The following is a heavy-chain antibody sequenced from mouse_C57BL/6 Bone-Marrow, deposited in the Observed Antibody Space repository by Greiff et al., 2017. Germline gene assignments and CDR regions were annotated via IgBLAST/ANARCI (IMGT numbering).Heavy chain of an antibody. J-gene: IGHJ1*03. CDR3: ARDYYGSSYWYFDV. Sequence: EVHLVESEGGLVQPGSSMKLSCTASGFTFSDYYMAWVRQVPEKGLEWVANINYDGSSTYYLDSLKSRFIISRDNAKSILYLQMSSLKSEDTATYYSARDYYGSSYWYFDVWGTGTTVTVSS. D-gene: IGHD1-1*01. CDR2: INYDGSST. CDR1: GFTFSDYY. V-gene: IGHV5-16*01.